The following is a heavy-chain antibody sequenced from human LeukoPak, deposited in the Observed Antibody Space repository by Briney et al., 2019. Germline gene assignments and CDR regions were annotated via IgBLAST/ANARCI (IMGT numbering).Heavy chain of an antibody. CDR3: ARDRGGTGNFDY. J-gene: IGHJ4*02. Sequence: SETLSLTCAVSGGSISSGGYSWSWIRQPPGKGLEWIGYIYHSGSTYYNPSLKSRVTISVDRSKNQFSLKLSSVTAVDTAVYYCARDRGGTGNFDYWGQGTLVTVSS. CDR2: IYHSGST. V-gene: IGHV4-30-2*01. D-gene: IGHD1-14*01. CDR1: GGSISSGGYS.